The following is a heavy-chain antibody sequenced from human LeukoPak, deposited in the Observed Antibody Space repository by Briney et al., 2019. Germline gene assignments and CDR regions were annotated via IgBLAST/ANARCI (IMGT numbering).Heavy chain of an antibody. V-gene: IGHV3-20*01. Sequence: PGGSLRLSCAASGFTFDDYGMSWVRQAPGKGLEWVSGINWNGGSTGYADSVKGRFTISRDNAKNSLYLQMNSLRAEDTALYHCARGRGYCSSTSCYSDAFDIWGQGTMVTVSS. D-gene: IGHD2-2*01. CDR3: ARGRGYCSSTSCYSDAFDI. CDR1: GFTFDDYG. CDR2: INWNGGST. J-gene: IGHJ3*02.